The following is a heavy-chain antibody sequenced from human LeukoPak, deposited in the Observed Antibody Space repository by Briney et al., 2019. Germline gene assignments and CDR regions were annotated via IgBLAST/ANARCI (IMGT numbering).Heavy chain of an antibody. V-gene: IGHV3-13*04. D-gene: IGHD6-19*01. CDR2: IGAAGDT. J-gene: IGHJ4*02. Sequence: GGSLRLSCVASGFTFRNYDMHWVRQATGKGLEWVSGIGAAGDTYYPGSVKGRFTISRENANNSLYLQMNSLRAGDTAMYYRARDRAGDFDYWGQGTLVTVSS. CDR3: ARDRAGDFDY. CDR1: GFTFRNYD.